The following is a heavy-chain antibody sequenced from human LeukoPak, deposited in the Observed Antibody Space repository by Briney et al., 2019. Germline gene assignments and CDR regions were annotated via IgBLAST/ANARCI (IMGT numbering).Heavy chain of an antibody. Sequence: GGSLRLSCAASGITFSSYWMHWVRQAPGKGLVWVSRINSDGSSTSYVDSVKGRFTISRDNAKNTLYLQMNSLRAEDTAVYYCVRGWMGRDDYWGQGTQVTVSS. CDR3: VRGWMGRDDY. CDR1: GITFSSYW. CDR2: INSDGSST. V-gene: IGHV3-74*01. J-gene: IGHJ4*02. D-gene: IGHD1-26*01.